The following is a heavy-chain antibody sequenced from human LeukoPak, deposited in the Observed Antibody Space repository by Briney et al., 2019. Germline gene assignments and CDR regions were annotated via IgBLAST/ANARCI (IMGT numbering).Heavy chain of an antibody. CDR3: ARWVYGVGNDY. J-gene: IGHJ4*02. V-gene: IGHV3-7*01. D-gene: IGHD2-8*01. CDR1: GFTFSNYW. CDR2: IKEDGSDK. Sequence: GGSLRLSCAASGFTFSNYWMTWVRQAPGKGLEWVANIKEDGSDKYQVDTVKGRFTISRDNTKNSLFLHMNSLRAEDTAVYYCARWVYGVGNDYWGQGTPVTVSS.